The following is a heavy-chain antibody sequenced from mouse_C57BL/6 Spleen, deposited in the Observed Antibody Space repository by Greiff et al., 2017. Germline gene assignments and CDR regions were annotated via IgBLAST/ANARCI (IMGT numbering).Heavy chain of an antibody. CDR2: IHPNSGST. CDR1: GYTFTSYW. J-gene: IGHJ4*01. Sequence: VQLQQSGAELVKPGASVKLSCKASGYTFTSYWMHWVKQRPGQGLEWIGMIHPNSGSTNYNEKFKSKATLTVDKSSSTAYMQLSSLTSEDSAVYYCARSHYYGSKVYYAMDYWGQGTSVTVSS. CDR3: ARSHYYGSKVYYAMDY. D-gene: IGHD1-1*01. V-gene: IGHV1-64*01.